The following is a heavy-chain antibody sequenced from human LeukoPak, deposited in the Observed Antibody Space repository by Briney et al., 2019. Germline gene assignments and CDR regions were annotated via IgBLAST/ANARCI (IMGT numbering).Heavy chain of an antibody. J-gene: IGHJ3*02. CDR1: GGSISSSSYY. CDR3: ARHEGGYDILTGYFTHAFDI. D-gene: IGHD3-9*01. V-gene: IGHV4-39*01. CDR2: IYYSGST. Sequence: SETLSLTCTGSGGSISSSSYYWGWIRQPPGKGLEWIGSIYYSGSTYYNPSLKSRVTISVDTSKNQFSLKLSSVTAADTAVYYCARHEGGYDILTGYFTHAFDIWGQGTMVTVSS.